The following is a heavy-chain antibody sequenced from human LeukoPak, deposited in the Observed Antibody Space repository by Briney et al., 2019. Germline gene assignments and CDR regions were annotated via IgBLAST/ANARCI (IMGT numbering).Heavy chain of an antibody. V-gene: IGHV3-23*01. D-gene: IGHD3-22*01. CDR3: AKVSSYYYYDSSGYQGSFGY. CDR2: ISGSGGST. Sequence: GGSLRLSCAASGFTFSSYAMSWVRQAQGKGLEWVSAISGSGGSTYYADSVKGRFTISRDNSKNTLYLQMNSLRAEDTAVYYCAKVSSYYYYDSSGYQGSFGYWGQGTLVTVSS. J-gene: IGHJ4*02. CDR1: GFTFSSYA.